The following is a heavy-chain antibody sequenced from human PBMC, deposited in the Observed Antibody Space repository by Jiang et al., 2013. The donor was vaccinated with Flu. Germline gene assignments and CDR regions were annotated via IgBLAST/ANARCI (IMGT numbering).Heavy chain of an antibody. Sequence: LLKPSETLSLTCAVYGGSFSGYCWSWIRQPPGKGLEWIGEINHSGSTNYNPSLKSRVTISVDTSKNQFSLKLSSVTAADTAVYYCARGVRVRGSYYGYWGQGTLVTVSS. CDR3: ARGVRVRGSYYGY. V-gene: IGHV4-34*01. D-gene: IGHD1-26*01. CDR1: GGSFSGYC. CDR2: INHSGST. J-gene: IGHJ4*02.